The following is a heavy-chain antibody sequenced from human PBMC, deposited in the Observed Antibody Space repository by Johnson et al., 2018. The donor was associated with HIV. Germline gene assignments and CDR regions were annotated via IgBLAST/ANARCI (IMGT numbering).Heavy chain of an antibody. D-gene: IGHD1-26*01. V-gene: IGHV3-13*01. Sequence: VQLVESGGGVVQPGGSLTLSCAASGFTFSNSDMHWVRQPTGQGLEWVSGMGTAGDRHYADSVNGRFTVSRENAKNSLHLQMNNLRAGDTAIYYCAKDLFTEREDDVFDIWGQGTMVTVSS. CDR3: AKDLFTEREDDVFDI. J-gene: IGHJ3*02. CDR2: MGTAGDR. CDR1: GFTFSNSD.